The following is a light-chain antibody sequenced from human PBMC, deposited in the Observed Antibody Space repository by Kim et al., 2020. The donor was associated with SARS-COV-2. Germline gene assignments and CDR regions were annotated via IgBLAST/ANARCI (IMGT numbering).Light chain of an antibody. CDR1: QSVSSNY. J-gene: IGKJ3*01. CDR2: GAS. Sequence: PGERATLSCRASQSVSSNYLARYQQRPGQAPRLLIYGASSRATGIPDRFNGSGSGAEFTLTISRLEPEDFAVYYCQQYDSSPIFTFGPGTKVDIK. V-gene: IGKV3-20*01. CDR3: QQYDSSPIFT.